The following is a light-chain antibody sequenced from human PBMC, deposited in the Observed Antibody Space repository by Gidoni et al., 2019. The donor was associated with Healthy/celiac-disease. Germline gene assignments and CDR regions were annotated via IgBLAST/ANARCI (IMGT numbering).Light chain of an antibody. CDR3: QQYGSSPLT. CDR1: QSVSSSY. Sequence: IVLTQSPGTLSLSPVERATLSCRASQSVSSSYLAWYQQKPGQAPRLLIYGASSRATGIPDRFSGSGSGTDFTLTISRLEPEDFAVYYCQQYGSSPLTFGQGTKVEIK. J-gene: IGKJ1*01. CDR2: GAS. V-gene: IGKV3-20*01.